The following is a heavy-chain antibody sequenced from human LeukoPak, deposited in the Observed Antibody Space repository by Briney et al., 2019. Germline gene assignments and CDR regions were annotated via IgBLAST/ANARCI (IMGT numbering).Heavy chain of an antibody. D-gene: IGHD2-2*01. J-gene: IGHJ4*02. V-gene: IGHV3-33*06. Sequence: GGSLRLSCAASGFTFSSYGVHWVRQAPGKGLEWVAVRWYDGSNKYYADSVKGRFTISRDNSKNTLYLQMNSLRAEDTAVYYCAKGDCSSTSCSLRPIDYWGQGTLVTVSS. CDR3: AKGDCSSTSCSLRPIDY. CDR2: RWYDGSNK. CDR1: GFTFSSYG.